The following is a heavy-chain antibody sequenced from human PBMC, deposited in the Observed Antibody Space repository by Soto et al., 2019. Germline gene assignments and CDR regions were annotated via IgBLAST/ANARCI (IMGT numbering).Heavy chain of an antibody. CDR3: AAVAVGATMTRGYFDY. CDR2: IVVGSGNT. CDR1: GFTFTSSA. D-gene: IGHD1-26*01. V-gene: IGHV1-58*01. Sequence: QMQLVQSGPEVKKPGTSVKVSCKASGFTFTSSAVQWVRQARGQRLEWIGWIVVGSGNTNYAQKFQERVTITRDMSTSTAYMELSSLRSEDTAVYYCAAVAVGATMTRGYFDYWGQGILVTVSS. J-gene: IGHJ4*02.